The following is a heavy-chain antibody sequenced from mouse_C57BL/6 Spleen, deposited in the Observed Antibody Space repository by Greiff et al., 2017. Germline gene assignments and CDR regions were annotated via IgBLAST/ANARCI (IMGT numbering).Heavy chain of an antibody. Sequence: EVKVVESGGGLVKPGGSLKLSCAASGFTFSSYTMSWVRQTPEKRLEWVATISGGGGNTYYPDSVKGRFTISRDNAKNTLYLQMSSLRSEDTALYYCARHVYYGSSSYFDYWGQGTTLTVSS. CDR3: ARHVYYGSSSYFDY. D-gene: IGHD1-1*01. V-gene: IGHV5-9*01. J-gene: IGHJ2*01. CDR1: GFTFSSYT. CDR2: ISGGGGNT.